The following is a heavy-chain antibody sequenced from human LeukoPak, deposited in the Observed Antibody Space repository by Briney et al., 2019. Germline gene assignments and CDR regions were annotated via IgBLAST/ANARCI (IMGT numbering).Heavy chain of an antibody. CDR1: GFTFSSYA. D-gene: IGHD1-26*01. Sequence: GGSLRLSCAASGFTFSSYAMHWVRQAPGKGLEWVAVISYDGSNKNYADSVKGRFTISGDNSKNTLYLQMNSLRAEDTSVYYCARSPGILGTNYFDYWGRGTLVTVSS. J-gene: IGHJ4*02. CDR3: ARSPGILGTNYFDY. V-gene: IGHV3-30*04. CDR2: ISYDGSNK.